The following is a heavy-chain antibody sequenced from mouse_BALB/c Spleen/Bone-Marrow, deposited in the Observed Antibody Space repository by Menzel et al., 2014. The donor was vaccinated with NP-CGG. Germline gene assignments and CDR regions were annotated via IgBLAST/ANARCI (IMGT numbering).Heavy chain of an antibody. CDR2: IDPYDSET. Sequence: VKLMESGAELVRPGASVKLSCKASGYTFTSYWMNWVKQRPEQGLEWIGRIDPYDSETHYNQKSKDKAILTVDKSSSTAHMQLSSLTSEDSAVYYCARLQGTTVVRDYYFDYWGQGTTLTVSS. J-gene: IGHJ2*01. CDR1: GYTFTSYW. D-gene: IGHD1-1*01. CDR3: ARLQGTTVVRDYYFDY. V-gene: IGHV1-52*01.